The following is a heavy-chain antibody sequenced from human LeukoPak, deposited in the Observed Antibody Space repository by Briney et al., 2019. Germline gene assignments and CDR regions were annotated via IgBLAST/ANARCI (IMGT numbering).Heavy chain of an antibody. J-gene: IGHJ4*02. CDR3: AREDLEEGYFDY. CDR2: IYSSGST. CDR1: GGSISRGTYY. D-gene: IGHD5-24*01. V-gene: IGHV4-31*03. Sequence: SQTLSLTCTVSGGSISRGTYYWTWIRQHPGKGLEWIGYIYSSGSTHYNPSLKGRLSIAVDTSKNQFSLRVNSVTAADTAVYYCAREDLEEGYFDYWGQGILVTVSS.